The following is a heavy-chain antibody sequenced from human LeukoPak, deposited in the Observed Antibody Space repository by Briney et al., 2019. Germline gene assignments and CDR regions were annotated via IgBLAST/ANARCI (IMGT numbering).Heavy chain of an antibody. CDR3: ARVQDIAAAGTFNY. V-gene: IGHV1-69*04. CDR2: IIPILGIA. CDR1: GCTFSSYA. D-gene: IGHD6-13*01. J-gene: IGHJ4*02. Sequence: SVKVSCKASGCTFSSYAISWVRQAPGQGLEWMGRIIPILGIANYAQKFQGRVTITAGKSTSTAYMELSSLRSEDTAVYYCARVQDIAAAGTFNYWGQGTLVTVSS.